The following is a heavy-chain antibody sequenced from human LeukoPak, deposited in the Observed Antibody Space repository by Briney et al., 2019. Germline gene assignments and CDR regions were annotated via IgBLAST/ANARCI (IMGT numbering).Heavy chain of an antibody. V-gene: IGHV4-39*07. CDR2: IYYSGST. CDR3: ASQVFDWFDP. J-gene: IGHJ5*02. CDR1: GGSISSSSYY. Sequence: PSETLSLTCTVSGGSISSSSYYWGWIRQPPGKGLEWIGSIYYSGSTYYNPSLKSRVTISVDTSKNQFSLKLSSVTAADTAVYYCASQVFDWFDPWGQGTLVTVSS. D-gene: IGHD1-14*01.